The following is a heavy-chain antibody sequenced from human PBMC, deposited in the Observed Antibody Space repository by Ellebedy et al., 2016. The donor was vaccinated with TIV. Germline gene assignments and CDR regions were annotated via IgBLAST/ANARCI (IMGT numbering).Heavy chain of an antibody. D-gene: IGHD6-13*01. CDR1: GGPISSYY. V-gene: IGHV4-4*07. CDR2: IYTSGST. Sequence: SETLSLTXTVPGGPISSYYWSWIRQPAGKGLEWIGRIYTSGSTNYNPSLKSRVTMSVDTSKNQFSLKLSSVTAADTAVYYCATIAAAGTAYWGQGTLVTVSS. J-gene: IGHJ4*02. CDR3: ATIAAAGTAY.